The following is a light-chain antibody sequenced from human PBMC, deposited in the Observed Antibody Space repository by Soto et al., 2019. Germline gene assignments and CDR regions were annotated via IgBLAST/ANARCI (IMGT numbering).Light chain of an antibody. CDR3: QQYNDNWT. V-gene: IGKV1-5*03. J-gene: IGKJ1*01. Sequence: DIQMTQSSSTLSASVGDRVTITCRASQSISSWLAWYQQKPGTAPNLLIYKASTFQSGVPSRFSGSGSGTESTLTISSLQPDDSATYYCQQYNDNWTFGQGTKVDIK. CDR2: KAS. CDR1: QSISSW.